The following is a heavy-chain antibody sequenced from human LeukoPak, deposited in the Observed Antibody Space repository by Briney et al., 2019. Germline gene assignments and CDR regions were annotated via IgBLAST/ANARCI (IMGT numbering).Heavy chain of an antibody. V-gene: IGHV3-30*02. Sequence: GGSLRLSCAASGFTFSSYGMHWVRQAPGKGLEWVAFIRCDGSNKYYADSVKGRFTISRDNSKNTLYLQMNSLRAEDTAVYYCAKTGGVPAAIPHFDYWGQGTLVTVSS. CDR1: GFTFSSYG. CDR3: AKTGGVPAAIPHFDY. D-gene: IGHD2-2*02. J-gene: IGHJ4*02. CDR2: IRCDGSNK.